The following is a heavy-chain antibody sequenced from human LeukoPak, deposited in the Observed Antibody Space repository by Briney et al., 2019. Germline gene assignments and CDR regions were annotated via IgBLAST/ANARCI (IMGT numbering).Heavy chain of an antibody. J-gene: IGHJ4*02. V-gene: IGHV3-7*03. D-gene: IGHD1-26*01. CDR2: INRDGSGK. CDR3: ARVEYSGNGNLY. Sequence: GGSLRLSWAGAGLTFINYWMSWVRQVPGKGLEWVANINRDGSGKYYLPSVRGRFTISKDDAKDSLYLQMDSLRPEDTAIYYCARVEYSGNGNLYWGQGTLVTVSS. CDR1: GLTFINYW.